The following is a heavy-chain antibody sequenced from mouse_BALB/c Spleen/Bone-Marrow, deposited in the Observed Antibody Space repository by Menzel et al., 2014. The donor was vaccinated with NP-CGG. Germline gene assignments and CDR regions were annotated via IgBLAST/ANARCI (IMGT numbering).Heavy chain of an antibody. V-gene: IGHV2-9*02. J-gene: IGHJ2*01. CDR1: GSSLXSYG. CDR2: IWAGGST. CDR3: AREGPTMITTDFDY. D-gene: IGHD2-4*01. Sequence: QVQLQQSGPGLVAPSQSLSITCTVSGSSLXSYGVHWVRQPPGKGLEWLGVIWAGGSTNYNSALMSRLSISKDNSKSXVFLKMNSLQTDDTAMYYCAREGPTMITTDFDYWGQGTTLTVPS.